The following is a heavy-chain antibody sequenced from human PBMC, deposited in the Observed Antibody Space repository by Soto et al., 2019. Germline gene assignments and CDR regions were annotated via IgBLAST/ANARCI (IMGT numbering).Heavy chain of an antibody. CDR2: IWYDGSNK. J-gene: IGHJ5*02. Sequence: LRLSCAASGFTFSSYGMHWVRQAPGKGLEWVAVIWYDGSNKYYADSVKSRFTISRDNSKNTLYLQMNGLRAEDTAVYYCARDRAIFGVVNSNWFDPWGQGTLVTAPQ. D-gene: IGHD3-3*01. CDR3: ARDRAIFGVVNSNWFDP. V-gene: IGHV3-33*01. CDR1: GFTFSSYG.